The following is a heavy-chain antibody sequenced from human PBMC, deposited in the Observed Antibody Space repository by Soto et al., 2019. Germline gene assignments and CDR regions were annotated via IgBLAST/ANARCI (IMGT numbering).Heavy chain of an antibody. CDR3: TRAQTVTTQYSYDGLDV. CDR1: GYRFNSYW. CDR2: VYPGDSDT. J-gene: IGHJ6*02. V-gene: IGHV5-51*01. D-gene: IGHD4-17*01. Sequence: VQLVQSGAEVKKPGESLKISCEGSGYRFNSYWIAWVRQTPGNGLEWMGIVYPGDSDTRYSPSFQGQVTISADTSTSTAYLQWSSLRASDTAIYYCTRAQTVTTQYSYDGLDVWGQGTTVIVS.